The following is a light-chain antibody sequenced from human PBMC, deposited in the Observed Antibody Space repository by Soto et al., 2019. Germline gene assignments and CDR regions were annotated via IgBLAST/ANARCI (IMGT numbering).Light chain of an antibody. CDR3: QQYGTSPIT. CDR1: QTGTTTY. J-gene: IGKJ5*01. Sequence: EIVLTQSPATLSLSPGEDATLSFLPSQTGTTTYLVWYQQRPGQAPRLLIYGASARATGIPDRFSGSGSGRDFTLTISRLEPADFAVYYCQQYGTSPITFGQGTRLEI. CDR2: GAS. V-gene: IGKV3-20*01.